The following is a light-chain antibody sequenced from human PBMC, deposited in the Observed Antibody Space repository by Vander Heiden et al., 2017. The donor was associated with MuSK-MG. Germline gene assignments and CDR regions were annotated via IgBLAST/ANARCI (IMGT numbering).Light chain of an antibody. CDR3: QQGDSFPYT. CDR2: SAS. V-gene: IGKV1-12*01. CDR1: EGIRDR. J-gene: IGKJ2*01. Sequence: DTRMTQSPPSVSASVGDTVTITCRASEGIRDRLAWYQQRPRTAPTLLIYSASTLQSGVPSRFSGTGSGTDFTLTITSLQPEDAATYFCQQGDSFPYTFGQGTKLEIQ.